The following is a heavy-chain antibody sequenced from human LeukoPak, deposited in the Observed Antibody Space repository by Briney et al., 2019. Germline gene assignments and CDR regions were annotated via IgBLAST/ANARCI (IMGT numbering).Heavy chain of an antibody. CDR3: ARTATDTGEFDY. D-gene: IGHD6-13*01. Sequence: GGSLRLSCAASGFTVSSNYMSWVRQAPGKGLECVSSISSSSSSIYYADSVKGRFTISRDDAKNSLYLQMNSLRAEDTAVYYCARTATDTGEFDYWGQGTLVTVSS. V-gene: IGHV3-21*01. J-gene: IGHJ4*02. CDR1: GFTVSSNY. CDR2: ISSSSSSI.